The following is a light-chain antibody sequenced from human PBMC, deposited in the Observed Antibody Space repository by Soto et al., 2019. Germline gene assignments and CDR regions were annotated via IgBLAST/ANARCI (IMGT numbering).Light chain of an antibody. CDR1: QSGSSN. J-gene: IGKJ1*01. V-gene: IGKV3-15*01. Sequence: EIVMTQSPATMSVSPGERATLSCRASQSGSSNLSWYQQKLGQAPRLLIYGASTRATGIPARFSGSGSGTEFTLTISSLQSEDFAVYYCQQYNNWTPWTFGQGTKVAIK. CDR2: GAS. CDR3: QQYNNWTPWT.